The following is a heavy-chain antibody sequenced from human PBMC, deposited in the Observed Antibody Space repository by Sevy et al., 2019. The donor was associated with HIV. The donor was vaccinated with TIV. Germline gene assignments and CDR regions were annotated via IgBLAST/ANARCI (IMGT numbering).Heavy chain of an antibody. J-gene: IGHJ6*02. Sequence: GGSLRLSCAASGFTFSGSAMHWVRQASGKGLEWVGRIRSKANSYATAYAASVKGRLTISTDYSKNTAYLHMNSLKTEDTAGYYCTRRRVPAAIHGMDVWGQGTTVTVSS. D-gene: IGHD2-2*01. CDR1: GFTFSGSA. V-gene: IGHV3-73*01. CDR3: TRRRVPAAIHGMDV. CDR2: IRSKANSYAT.